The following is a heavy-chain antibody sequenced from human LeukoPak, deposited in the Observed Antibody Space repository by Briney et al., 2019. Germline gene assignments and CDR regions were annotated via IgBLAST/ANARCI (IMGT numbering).Heavy chain of an antibody. CDR2: IYYSGST. D-gene: IGHD3/OR15-3a*01. CDR1: GGSISSSSYY. V-gene: IGHV4-39*07. Sequence: SETLSLTCTVSGGSISSSSYYWGWIRQPPGKGLEWIGSIYYSGSTYYNPSLKSRVTISVDTSKNQFSLKLSSVTAADTAVYYCARVWTGYPPYYFGYWGQGTLVTVSS. J-gene: IGHJ4*02. CDR3: ARVWTGYPPYYFGY.